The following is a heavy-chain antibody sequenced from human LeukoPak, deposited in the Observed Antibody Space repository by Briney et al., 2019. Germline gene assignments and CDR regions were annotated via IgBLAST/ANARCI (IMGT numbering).Heavy chain of an antibody. CDR2: ISYDGSNK. CDR1: GFTFTSYA. CDR3: ARGQNLEMATISPFDY. V-gene: IGHV3-30-3*01. D-gene: IGHD5-24*01. Sequence: PGGSLRLSCAASGFTFTSYAMHWVRQAPGKGLEWVAVISYDGSNKYYADSVKGRFTISRDNSKNTLYLQMNSLRAEDTAVYYCARGQNLEMATISPFDYWGQGTLVTVSS. J-gene: IGHJ4*02.